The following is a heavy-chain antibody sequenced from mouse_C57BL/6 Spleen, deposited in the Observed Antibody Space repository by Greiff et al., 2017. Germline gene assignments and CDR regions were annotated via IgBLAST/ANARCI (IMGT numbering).Heavy chain of an antibody. Sequence: VQLQQSGAELVRPGASVKLSCTASGFNIKDDYMHWVKQRPEQGLEWIGWIDPENGDTEYASKFQGKATITADTSSNTAYLQLSSLTSEDTAVYYGTTGISWFAYWGQGTLVTVSA. CDR2: IDPENGDT. D-gene: IGHD1-3*01. CDR1: GFNIKDDY. V-gene: IGHV14-4*01. CDR3: TTGISWFAY. J-gene: IGHJ3*01.